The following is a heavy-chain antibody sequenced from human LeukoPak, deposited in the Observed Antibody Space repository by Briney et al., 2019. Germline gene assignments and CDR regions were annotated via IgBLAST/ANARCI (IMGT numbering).Heavy chain of an antibody. Sequence: PSETLSLTCTVSGGSLSNYYWSWIRQYPGQGLEWIGYIYYSGSTTYNSSLKSRVTISVDTSKNQFSLKLTSVTAADTAVYYCARAGGIRFDPWGQGILVTVSS. CDR1: GGSLSNYY. CDR3: ARAGGIRFDP. D-gene: IGHD6-13*01. CDR2: IYYSGST. V-gene: IGHV4-59*01. J-gene: IGHJ5*02.